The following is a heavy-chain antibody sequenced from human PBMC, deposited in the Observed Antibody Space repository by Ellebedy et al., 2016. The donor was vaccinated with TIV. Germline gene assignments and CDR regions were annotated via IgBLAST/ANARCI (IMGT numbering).Heavy chain of an antibody. D-gene: IGHD6-19*01. CDR1: GYTFTGYY. CDR2: INPNSGGT. Sequence: AASVKVSCKASGYTFTGYYMHWVRQAPGQGLEWMGWINPNSGGTNYAQKFQGWVTMTRDTSISTAYMELSRLRSDDTAVYHCARGFNSSGLGYWGQGTLVTVSS. CDR3: ARGFNSSGLGY. J-gene: IGHJ4*02. V-gene: IGHV1-2*04.